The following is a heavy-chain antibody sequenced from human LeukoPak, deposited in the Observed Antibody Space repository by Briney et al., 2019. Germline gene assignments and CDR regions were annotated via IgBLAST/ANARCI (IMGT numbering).Heavy chain of an antibody. J-gene: IGHJ4*02. Sequence: PSETLSLTCTVSGDSISTSNSYWGWIRQPPGKGLEWIGSIYYSGNTYYNASLKSRVTISVDTSKNQFSLKFTSVTAADTAVYYCARDPHGDYIYFDYWGQGTLVTVSS. CDR2: IYYSGNT. CDR1: GDSISTSNSY. D-gene: IGHD4-17*01. CDR3: ARDPHGDYIYFDY. V-gene: IGHV4-39*02.